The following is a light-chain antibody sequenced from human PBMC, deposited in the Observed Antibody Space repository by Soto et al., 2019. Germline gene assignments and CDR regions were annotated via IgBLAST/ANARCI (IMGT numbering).Light chain of an antibody. J-gene: IGKJ1*01. CDR2: GTS. Sequence: IVLTQSPGTLSLSPGERATVSCRASQSVSSGYLAWYQQKPGQAPRLLIYGTSSRATGIPDRFSGGGSGTEFTLTISSLQSEDFVVYYCQQYGSSGTFGQGSKVDI. CDR1: QSVSSGY. V-gene: IGKV3-20*01. CDR3: QQYGSSGT.